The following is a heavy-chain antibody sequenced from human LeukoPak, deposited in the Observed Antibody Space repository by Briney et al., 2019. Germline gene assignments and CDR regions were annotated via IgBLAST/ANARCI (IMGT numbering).Heavy chain of an antibody. J-gene: IGHJ5*02. V-gene: IGHV4-34*01. D-gene: IGHD3-16*02. CDR1: GGSFSGYY. CDR3: ARRSDYVWGSYRRPNNWFDP. Sequence: SETLSLTCAVYGGSFSGYYWSWIRQPPGKGLEWIGEINHSGSTNYIPSLKSRVTISVDTSKNQFSLKLSSVTAADTAVYYCARRSDYVWGSYRRPNNWFDPWGQGTLVTVSS. CDR2: INHSGST.